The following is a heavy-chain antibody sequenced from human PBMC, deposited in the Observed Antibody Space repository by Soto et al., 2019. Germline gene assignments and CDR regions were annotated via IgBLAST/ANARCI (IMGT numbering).Heavy chain of an antibody. CDR1: GGTFSNYP. D-gene: IGHD5-12*01. J-gene: IGHJ2*01. Sequence: SVKVSCKASGGTFSNYPISWVRQAPGQGLEWMGGIIPIFGTTNYAQKFQGRVTITADESTSTAYMELSSLRSEDTAVFYCARGNHRWLQLWYFDLWGRGTLVTVSS. CDR2: IIPIFGTT. V-gene: IGHV1-69*13. CDR3: ARGNHRWLQLWYFDL.